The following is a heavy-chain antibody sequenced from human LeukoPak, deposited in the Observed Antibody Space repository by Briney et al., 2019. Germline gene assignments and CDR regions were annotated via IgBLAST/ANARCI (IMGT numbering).Heavy chain of an antibody. Sequence: SETLSLTCAVYGGSFSGYYWSWIRQPPGKGLEWTGEINHSGSTNYNPSLKSRVTISVDTSKNQFSLKLSSVTAADTAVYYCARVRYSSSRYYYYYMDVWGKGTTVTVSS. V-gene: IGHV4-34*01. D-gene: IGHD6-13*01. J-gene: IGHJ6*03. CDR1: GGSFSGYY. CDR2: INHSGST. CDR3: ARVRYSSSRYYYYYMDV.